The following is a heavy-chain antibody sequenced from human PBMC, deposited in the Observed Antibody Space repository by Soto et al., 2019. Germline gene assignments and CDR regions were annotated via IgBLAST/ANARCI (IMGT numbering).Heavy chain of an antibody. D-gene: IGHD6-13*01. CDR1: GFTFSSYS. CDR2: ISSSSSYI. CDR3: ARDPSSSWYRWFDP. J-gene: IGHJ5*02. V-gene: IGHV3-21*01. Sequence: GGSLRLSCAASGFTFSSYSMNWVRRAPGKGLEWVSSISSSSSYIYYADSVKGRFTISRDNAKNSLYLQMNSLRAEDTAVYYCARDPSSSWYRWFDPWGQGTLVTVSS.